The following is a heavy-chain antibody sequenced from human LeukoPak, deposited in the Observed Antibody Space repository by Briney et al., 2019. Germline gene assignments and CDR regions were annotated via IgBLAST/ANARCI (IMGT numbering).Heavy chain of an antibody. J-gene: IGHJ6*02. Sequence: GGSLRLSCAASGFTFSSYGMHWVRQAPGKGLEWVAVIWYDGSNKYYADSVKGRFTISRDNSKNTLYLQMNSLRAEDTAVYYCARGAGEAVAGGSYGMDVWGQGTTVTVSS. CDR1: GFTFSSYG. D-gene: IGHD6-19*01. V-gene: IGHV3-33*01. CDR2: IWYDGSNK. CDR3: ARGAGEAVAGGSYGMDV.